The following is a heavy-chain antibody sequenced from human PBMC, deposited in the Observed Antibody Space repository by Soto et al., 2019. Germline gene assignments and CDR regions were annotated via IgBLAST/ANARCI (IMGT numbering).Heavy chain of an antibody. V-gene: IGHV3-48*02. CDR2: ISSSSNTI. CDR3: ARVIWSGYLTSDY. CDR1: GFTFSTSS. J-gene: IGHJ4*02. D-gene: IGHD3-3*01. Sequence: EVQLVESGGGLGQPGGSLRLSCVVSGFTFSTSSMNWVRQAPGKRLEWVSYISSSSNTIYADSVKGRFTISRDNAKNSLYLQMNSLRDEDTAVYYCARVIWSGYLTSDYWGQGTLVTVSS.